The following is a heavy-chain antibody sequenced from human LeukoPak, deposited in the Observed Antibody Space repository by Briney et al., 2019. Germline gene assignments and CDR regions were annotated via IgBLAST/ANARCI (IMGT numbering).Heavy chain of an antibody. CDR1: GFTFSNYW. CDR2: NRSDGSIT. J-gene: IGHJ4*02. CDR3: VRGGSSGSFDY. D-gene: IGHD6-19*01. Sequence: AGGSLRLSCAASGFTFSNYWMHWVRQATGKGPVWVSRNRSDGSITTYADSVKGRFTISRDNAENTLYLQMNSLRAEDTAVYKCVRGGSSGSFDYWGQGTPVTVSS. V-gene: IGHV3-74*01.